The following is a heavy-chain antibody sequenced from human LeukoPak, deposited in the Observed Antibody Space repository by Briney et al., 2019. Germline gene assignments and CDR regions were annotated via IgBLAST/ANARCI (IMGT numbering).Heavy chain of an antibody. CDR2: ISGSGGST. J-gene: IGHJ5*02. V-gene: IGHV3-23*01. CDR3: AKEGLRPYYYDQHWFDP. D-gene: IGHD3-22*01. CDR1: GFTFSSYA. Sequence: GGSLRLSCAASGFTFSSYAMSWLPQAPGKGLEGVSAISGSGGSTSYADCVKGRFTISRDNSKNTLYLHMNSLRAEDTAVYYCAKEGLRPYYYDQHWFDPWGQGTLVTVSS.